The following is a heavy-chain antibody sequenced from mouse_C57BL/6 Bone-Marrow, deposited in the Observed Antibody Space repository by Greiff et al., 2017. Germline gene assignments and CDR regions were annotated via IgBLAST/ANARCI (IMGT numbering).Heavy chain of an antibody. CDR2: IYPGDGDT. CDR1: GYAFSSSW. J-gene: IGHJ2*01. V-gene: IGHV1-82*01. Sequence: QVQLQQSGPELVKPGASVKISCKASGYAFSSSWMNWVKQRPGKGLEWIGRIYPGDGDTNYNGKFKGKATLTADKSFSTAYMQLSSLTSEDSAVYFCARSGATVVATDYWGQGTTLTVSS. CDR3: ARSGATVVATDY. D-gene: IGHD1-1*01.